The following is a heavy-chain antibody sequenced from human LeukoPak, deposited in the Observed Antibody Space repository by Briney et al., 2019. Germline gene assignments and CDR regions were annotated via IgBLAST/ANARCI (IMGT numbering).Heavy chain of an antibody. CDR3: AKDPRRGGLWYYFDY. V-gene: IGHV3-30*02. D-gene: IGHD4/OR15-4a*01. Sequence: GGSLRLSCAASGFSFSSYGMHWVRQAPGKGLEWVAFIWDDGNNKYYADSVKGRFTISRDNSKNTLYVQMNSLRAEDTAVYYCAKDPRRGGLWYYFDYWGQGTLVTVSS. CDR2: IWDDGNNK. J-gene: IGHJ4*02. CDR1: GFSFSSYG.